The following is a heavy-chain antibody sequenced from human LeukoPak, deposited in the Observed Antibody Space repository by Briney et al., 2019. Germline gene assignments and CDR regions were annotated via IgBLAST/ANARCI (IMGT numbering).Heavy chain of an antibody. CDR2: ISYDGSNK. CDR1: GFTFSSYA. D-gene: IGHD2-2*01. Sequence: GGSLRLSCAASGFTFSSYAMHWVRQAPGKGLEWVAVISYDGSNKYYADSVNGRFTISRDNSKNTLYLQMNSLRAEDTAVYYCARTPVPYCSSTSCYADWFDPWGQGTLVTVSS. V-gene: IGHV3-30*04. J-gene: IGHJ5*02. CDR3: ARTPVPYCSSTSCYADWFDP.